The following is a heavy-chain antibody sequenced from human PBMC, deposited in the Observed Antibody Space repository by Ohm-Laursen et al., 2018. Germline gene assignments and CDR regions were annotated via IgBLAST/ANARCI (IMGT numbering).Heavy chain of an antibody. CDR1: GFTFSSYG. D-gene: IGHD3-22*01. J-gene: IGHJ4*02. CDR3: ARGPPARTFYYESSGYAFDY. CDR2: IWYDGSNK. Sequence: SLRLSCTASGFTFSSYGMHWVRQAPGKGLEWVAVIWYDGSNKYYADSVKGRFTISRDNAKNSLYLQMNSLRAEDTAVYYCARGPPARTFYYESSGYAFDYWGQGTLVTVSS. V-gene: IGHV3-33*01.